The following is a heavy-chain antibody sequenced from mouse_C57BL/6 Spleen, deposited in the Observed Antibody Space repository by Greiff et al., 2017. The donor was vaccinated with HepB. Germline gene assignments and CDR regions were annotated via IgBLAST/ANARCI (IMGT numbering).Heavy chain of an antibody. Sequence: EVQLQQSGAELVRPGASVKLSCTASGFNIKDDYMHWVKQRPEQGLEWIGWIDPENGDTEYASKFQGKATITADTSSNTAYLQLSSLTSEDTAVYYCTTSAVRQLRPSWFAYWGQGTRVTVSA. CDR1: GFNIKDDY. D-gene: IGHD3-2*02. J-gene: IGHJ3*01. CDR3: TTSAVRQLRPSWFAY. CDR2: IDPENGDT. V-gene: IGHV14-4*01.